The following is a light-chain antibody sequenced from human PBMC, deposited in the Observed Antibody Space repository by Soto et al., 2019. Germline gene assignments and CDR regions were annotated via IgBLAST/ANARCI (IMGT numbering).Light chain of an antibody. J-gene: IGKJ1*01. CDR1: QSVSTNQ. V-gene: IGKV3-20*01. CDR3: QQYGSSPRT. CDR2: GAS. Sequence: EIVLTQSPGTLSLSPGERATLSCRVSQSVSTNQLAWYQQKPGQARRLLIYGASSRATGIADRFSGSGSGTYFTFTISRLEPEDFAVYYCQQYGSSPRTFGQGTKVDIK.